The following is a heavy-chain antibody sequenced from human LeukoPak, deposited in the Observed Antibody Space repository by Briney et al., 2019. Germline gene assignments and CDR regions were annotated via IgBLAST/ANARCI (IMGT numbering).Heavy chain of an antibody. Sequence: GGSLRLSCTASGFTFSTYWMHWVRQAPGKGLEWVATIKQDGSEKYYVDSVKGRFTISRDNAKNSLYLQMNSLRAEDTAMYYCVRDPLRDGYPIDYWGQGTLVTVSS. CDR3: VRDPLRDGYPIDY. V-gene: IGHV3-7*01. D-gene: IGHD5-24*01. CDR1: GFTFSTYW. J-gene: IGHJ4*02. CDR2: IKQDGSEK.